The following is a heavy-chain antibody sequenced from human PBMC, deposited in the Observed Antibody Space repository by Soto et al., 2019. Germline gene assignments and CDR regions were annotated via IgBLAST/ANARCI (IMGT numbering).Heavy chain of an antibody. CDR3: AREVAAAGGYYYYGMDV. J-gene: IGHJ6*02. CDR2: ISAYNGNT. V-gene: IGHV1-18*01. Sequence: GASVKVSCTASGYTFTSYGISWVRQAPGQGLEWMGWISAYNGNTNYAQKLQGRVTMTTDTSTSTAYMELRSLRSDDTAVYYCAREVAAAGGYYYYGMDVWGQGTTVTVSS. D-gene: IGHD6-13*01. CDR1: GYTFTSYG.